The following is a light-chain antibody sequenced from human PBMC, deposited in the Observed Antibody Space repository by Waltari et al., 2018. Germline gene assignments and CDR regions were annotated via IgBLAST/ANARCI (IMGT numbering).Light chain of an antibody. CDR1: QSINSW. CDR2: KAS. J-gene: IGKJ1*01. V-gene: IGKV1-5*03. Sequence: DIQMTQSPSTLSASVGDRVTFTCRASQSINSWLAWYQQKPGIAPKLLIYKASSLESVVPSRFSGSGSGTEFTLTISSLHPYDRATYYCQQYSANPWTFGQGTRVEIE. CDR3: QQYSANPWT.